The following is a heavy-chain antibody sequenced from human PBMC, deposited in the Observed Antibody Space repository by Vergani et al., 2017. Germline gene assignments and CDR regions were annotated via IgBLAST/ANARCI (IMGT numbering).Heavy chain of an antibody. CDR1: GFTVSSNY. CDR2: IYSGGST. J-gene: IGHJ4*02. Sequence: EVQLVESGGGLVQPGGSLRLSCAASGFTVSSNYMSWVRQAPGKGLEWVSVIYSGGSTYYADSVKGRFTISRDNSKNTLYLQMNSLRAEDTAVYYGARDPTPGVNGSDYWGQGTLVTVSS. V-gene: IGHV3-66*02. CDR3: ARDPTPGVNGSDY. D-gene: IGHD1-14*01.